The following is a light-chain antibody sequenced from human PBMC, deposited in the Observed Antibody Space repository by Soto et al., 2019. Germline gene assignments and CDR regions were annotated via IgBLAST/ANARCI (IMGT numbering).Light chain of an antibody. CDR2: GTS. V-gene: IGKV3-15*01. Sequence: EIVMTQSPASLSVSPGEIVTLYFSASQSVASNLAWYQQKPGQAPRLLIYGTSTRATGVPARFSGSGSGTDFTLTISSLQAADFAVYHCQHYNNWPITFGQGTRLEI. CDR1: QSVASN. CDR3: QHYNNWPIT. J-gene: IGKJ5*01.